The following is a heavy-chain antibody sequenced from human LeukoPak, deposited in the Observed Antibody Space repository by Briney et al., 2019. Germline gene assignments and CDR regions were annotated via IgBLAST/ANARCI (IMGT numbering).Heavy chain of an antibody. D-gene: IGHD1-26*01. CDR1: GGSISSYY. CDR3: ARVKWELMAFDI. J-gene: IGHJ3*02. V-gene: IGHV4-59*12. Sequence: SETLSLTCTVSGGSISSYYWSWIRQPPGKGLEWIGYIYYSGSTNYNPSLKSRVTISVDKSKNQFSLKLSSVTAADTAVYYCARVKWELMAFDIWGQGTMVTVSS. CDR2: IYYSGST.